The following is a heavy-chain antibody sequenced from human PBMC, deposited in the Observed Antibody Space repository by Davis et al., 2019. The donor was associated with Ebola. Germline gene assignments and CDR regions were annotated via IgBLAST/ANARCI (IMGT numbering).Heavy chain of an antibody. D-gene: IGHD3-10*01. CDR1: GGSFSGYY. J-gene: IGHJ4*02. Sequence: PSETLSLTCAVYGGSFSGYYWSWIRQPPGKGLEWIGEINHSGSTNYNPSLKSRVTISVDTSKNQFSLKLSSVTAADTAVYYCARGLPGAIDYWGQGTLVTVSS. CDR3: ARGLPGAIDY. V-gene: IGHV4-34*01. CDR2: INHSGST.